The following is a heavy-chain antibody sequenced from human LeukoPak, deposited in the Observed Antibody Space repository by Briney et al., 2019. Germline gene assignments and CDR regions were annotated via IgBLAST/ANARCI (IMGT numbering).Heavy chain of an antibody. CDR3: AREGCSSTSCFSWAFDY. Sequence: GGSLRLSCAASGFTFDDYAMHWVRQAPGKGLEWVSGISWNSGSIGYADSVKGRFTISRDNAKNSLYLQMNSLRAEDTAVYYCAREGCSSTSCFSWAFDYWGQGTLVTVSS. D-gene: IGHD2-2*01. J-gene: IGHJ4*02. CDR1: GFTFDDYA. CDR2: ISWNSGSI. V-gene: IGHV3-9*01.